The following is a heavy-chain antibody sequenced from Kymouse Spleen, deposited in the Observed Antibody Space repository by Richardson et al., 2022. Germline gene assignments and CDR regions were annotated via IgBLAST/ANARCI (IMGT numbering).Heavy chain of an antibody. V-gene: IGHV3-33*01. CDR1: GFTFSSYG. Sequence: QVQLVESGGGVVQPGRSLRLSCAASGFTFSSYGMHWVRQAPGKGLEWVAVIWYDGSNKYYADSVKGRFTISRDNSKNTLYLQMNSLRAEDTAVYYCARERELELRDYYGMDVWGQGTTVTVSS. CDR3: ARERELELRDYYGMDV. J-gene: IGHJ6*02. D-gene: IGHD1-7*01. CDR2: IWYDGSNK.